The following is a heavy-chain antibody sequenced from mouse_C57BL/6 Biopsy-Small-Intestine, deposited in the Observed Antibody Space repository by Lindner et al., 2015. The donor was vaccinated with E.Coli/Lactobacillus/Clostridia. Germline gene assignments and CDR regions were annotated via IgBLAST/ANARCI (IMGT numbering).Heavy chain of an antibody. J-gene: IGHJ1*01. Sequence: VQLQESGAELVRPGASVKLSCTASGFNIKDDYMHWVKQRPEQGLEWIGRIDPANGNTKYVPKFQDKATITADTSSNTAYLQLSSLTSEDTAVYCCAVDGDGYPYWYFDVWGAGTTVTVSS. CDR3: AVDGDGYPYWYFDV. CDR2: IDPANGNT. D-gene: IGHD2-3*01. CDR1: GFNIKDDY. V-gene: IGHV14-3*02.